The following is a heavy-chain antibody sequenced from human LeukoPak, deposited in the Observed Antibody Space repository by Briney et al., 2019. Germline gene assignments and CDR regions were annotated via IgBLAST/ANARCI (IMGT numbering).Heavy chain of an antibody. Sequence: PGGSLRLSCAASGLTFSSYAMSWVRQAPGKGLEWVSGINNSGGGTYYADSVKGRFTISRDNSKNTLFLQMNSLRADDTAVYYCAKSSPRPGDRWGQGTLVIVSS. CDR1: GLTFSSYA. D-gene: IGHD6-6*01. V-gene: IGHV3-23*01. J-gene: IGHJ5*02. CDR2: INNSGGGT. CDR3: AKSSPRPGDR.